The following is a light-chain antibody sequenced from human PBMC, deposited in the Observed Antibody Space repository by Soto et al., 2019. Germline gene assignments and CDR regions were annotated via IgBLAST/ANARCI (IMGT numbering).Light chain of an antibody. V-gene: IGLV2-14*01. CDR3: SSYTSSSTVV. CDR2: EVS. Sequence: SALTQPASVSGSPGQSIPISCTGTSSDVGGYNYVSWYQQHPGKAPKLMIYEVSNRPSGVSNRFSGSKSVNTASLTISGLQAEDEADYYCSSYTSSSTVVFGGGTKLTVL. J-gene: IGLJ2*01. CDR1: SSDVGGYNY.